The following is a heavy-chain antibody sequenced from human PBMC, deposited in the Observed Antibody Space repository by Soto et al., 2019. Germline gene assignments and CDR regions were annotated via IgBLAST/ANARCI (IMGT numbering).Heavy chain of an antibody. J-gene: IGHJ5*02. CDR2: IWYDGSNK. Sequence: QVQLVESGGGVVQPGRSLRLSCAASGFTFSSYGMHWVRQAPGKGLEWVAVIWYDGSNKYYADSVKGRFTISRDNSKNTLYLQMNSLRAEDTAVYYCARDGHYDFWSGHTVGGRFDPWGQGTLVTVSS. D-gene: IGHD3-3*01. CDR3: ARDGHYDFWSGHTVGGRFDP. CDR1: GFTFSSYG. V-gene: IGHV3-33*01.